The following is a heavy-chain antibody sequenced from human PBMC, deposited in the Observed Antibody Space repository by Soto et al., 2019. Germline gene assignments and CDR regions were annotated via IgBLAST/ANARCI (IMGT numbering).Heavy chain of an antibody. J-gene: IGHJ4*02. CDR3: GGHSSGWYMGFDY. Sequence: SETLSLTCTVSGGSINSGSYYWIWIRQPPGKGLEWIGYIYYSGSTNYNPSLKSRVTISLDTSKNQFSLKLRSVTAADTAVYYCGGHSSGWYMGFDYWGQGTLVTVSS. V-gene: IGHV4-61*01. CDR1: GGSINSGSYY. CDR2: IYYSGST. D-gene: IGHD6-19*01.